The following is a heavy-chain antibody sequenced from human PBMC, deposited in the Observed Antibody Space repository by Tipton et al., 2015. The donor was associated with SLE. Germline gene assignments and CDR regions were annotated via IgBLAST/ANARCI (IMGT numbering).Heavy chain of an antibody. J-gene: IGHJ4*02. CDR1: GGIFSDYT. CDR2: FIPILGIS. V-gene: IGHV1-69*09. CDR3: ARVRVDTAMGVFDF. Sequence: QLVQSGAEVKKPGASVKVSCKASGGIFSDYTISWVRQAPGQGLEWMGRFIPILGISNYAQRFQGRVTMTSDTSTSTAYMELRSLRSDDTAIYYCARVRVDTAMGVFDFWGQGTLVTVSS. D-gene: IGHD5-18*01.